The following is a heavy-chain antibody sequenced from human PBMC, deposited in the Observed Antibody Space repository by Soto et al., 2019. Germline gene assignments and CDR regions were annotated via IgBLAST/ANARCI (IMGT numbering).Heavy chain of an antibody. D-gene: IGHD7-27*01. CDR3: ARDRREIREVNWGYWYFDL. Sequence: SETLSLTCTVSGGSISSYYWSWIRQPPGKGLEWIGYIYYSGSTNYNPSLKSRVTISVDTSKNQFSLKLSSVTAADTAVYYCARDRREIREVNWGYWYFDLWGRGTLVTVSS. V-gene: IGHV4-59*01. CDR2: IYYSGST. J-gene: IGHJ2*01. CDR1: GGSISSYY.